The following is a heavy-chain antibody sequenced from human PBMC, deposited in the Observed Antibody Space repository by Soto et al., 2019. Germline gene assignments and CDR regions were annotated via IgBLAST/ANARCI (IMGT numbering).Heavy chain of an antibody. J-gene: IGHJ6*02. CDR3: AREISPPRYNIYNYGMDV. CDR1: VFTFRDFY. Sequence: GGSLRLSGEASVFTFRDFYMNWIRQAPGKGLEWVSYISRIGSTIKYADSVKGRFTISRDNAKNSLYLQMSTLGVEDTAVYYCAREISPPRYNIYNYGMDVWGQGTTVTVSS. CDR2: ISRIGSTI. V-gene: IGHV3-11*01. D-gene: IGHD3-10*01.